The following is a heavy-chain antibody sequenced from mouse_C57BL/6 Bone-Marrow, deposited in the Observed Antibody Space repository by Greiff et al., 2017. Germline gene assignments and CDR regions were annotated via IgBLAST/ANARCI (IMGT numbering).Heavy chain of an antibody. CDR1: GFTFSDYY. J-gene: IGHJ3*01. CDR3: ARLIYYDYLWFAY. V-gene: IGHV5-12*01. Sequence: EVKLVESGGGLVQPGGSLKLSCAASGFTFSDYYMYWVRQTPEKRLEWVAYISNGGGSTYYPDTVKGRFTISRDNAKNTLYLQMSRLKSEDTAMYYCARLIYYDYLWFAYWGQGTLVTVSA. CDR2: ISNGGGST. D-gene: IGHD2-4*01.